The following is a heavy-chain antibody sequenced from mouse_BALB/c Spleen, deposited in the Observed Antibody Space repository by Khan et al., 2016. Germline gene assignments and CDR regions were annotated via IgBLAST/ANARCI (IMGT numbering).Heavy chain of an antibody. J-gene: IGHJ2*01. CDR1: GYSITSGYN. CDR2: IYYSGDT. V-gene: IGHV3-1*02. CDR3: ASYSNGSSSIY. Sequence: EVQLQESGPDLVKPSQSLSLTCTVTGYSITSGYNWHWIRQFPGNKLEWMGYIYYSGDTNYNPSLKSRISITRDTSKNQFSLQLSSVTTEDTATYYCASYSNGSSSIYWGQGTTLTVSS. D-gene: IGHD1-1*01.